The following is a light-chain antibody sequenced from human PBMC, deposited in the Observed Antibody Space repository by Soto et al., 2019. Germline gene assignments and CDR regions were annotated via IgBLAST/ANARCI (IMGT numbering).Light chain of an antibody. V-gene: IGLV1-44*01. Sequence: QSVLTQPPSASGTPGQRVTISCSGSSSNIGSNTVNWYQQLPGTAPKLLIYTNDQRPSGVPDRFSGSKSGTSASLAISGRQSEDEADYFCAAWDDSLNGYVFATGPKLTVL. CDR2: TND. J-gene: IGLJ1*01. CDR3: AAWDDSLNGYV. CDR1: SSNIGSNT.